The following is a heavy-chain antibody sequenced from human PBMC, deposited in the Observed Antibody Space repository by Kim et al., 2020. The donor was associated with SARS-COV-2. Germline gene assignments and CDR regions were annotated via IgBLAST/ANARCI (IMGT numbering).Heavy chain of an antibody. CDR3: ARDHVSGSDY. V-gene: IGHV3-11*05. CDR2: YT. Sequence: YTSYTESLKGGFTISRDNARNSLYLQINSLRAEDTAVYYCARDHVSGSDYWGQGTLVTVSS. D-gene: IGHD5-12*01. J-gene: IGHJ4*02.